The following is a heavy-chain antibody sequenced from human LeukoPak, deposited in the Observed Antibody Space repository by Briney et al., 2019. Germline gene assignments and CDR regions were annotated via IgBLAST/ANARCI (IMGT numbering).Heavy chain of an antibody. D-gene: IGHD2/OR15-2a*01. Sequence: SVKVSCKASGGTFSSYAISWVRQAPGQGLEWMGGIIPIFGTANYAQKFQGRVTITADKSTSTAYMELSSLRSEDTAVYYCARRLKGNKEFDYWGQGTLVTVSS. J-gene: IGHJ4*02. CDR1: GGTFSSYA. CDR3: ARRLKGNKEFDY. V-gene: IGHV1-69*06. CDR2: IIPIFGTA.